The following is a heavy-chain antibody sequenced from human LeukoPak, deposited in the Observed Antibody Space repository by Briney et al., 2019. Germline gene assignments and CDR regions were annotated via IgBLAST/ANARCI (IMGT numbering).Heavy chain of an antibody. Sequence: ASVKVSCRASGYTFTSYGISWVRQAPGQWLEWMGWISAYNGNTNYAQKLQGRVTMTTDTSTSTAYMELRSLRSDDTAVYYCAILLNVLATRDYWGQGTLVTVSS. J-gene: IGHJ4*02. CDR3: AILLNVLATRDY. V-gene: IGHV1-18*01. CDR2: ISAYNGNT. CDR1: GYTFTSYG. D-gene: IGHD3-9*01.